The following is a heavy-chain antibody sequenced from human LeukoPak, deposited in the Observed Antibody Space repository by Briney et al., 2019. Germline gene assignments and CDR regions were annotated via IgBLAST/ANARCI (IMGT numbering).Heavy chain of an antibody. CDR2: IYYSGST. CDR3: ARHSVVVRGSYYFDY. J-gene: IGHJ4*02. Sequence: ESSETLSLTCTVSGGSISSSSYYWGWIRQPPGKGLAWIGSIYYSGSTYYNPSLKSRVTISVDTSKNQFSLKLSSVTAADTAVYYCARHSVVVRGSYYFDYWGQGTLVTVSS. D-gene: IGHD3-10*01. V-gene: IGHV4-39*01. CDR1: GGSISSSSYY.